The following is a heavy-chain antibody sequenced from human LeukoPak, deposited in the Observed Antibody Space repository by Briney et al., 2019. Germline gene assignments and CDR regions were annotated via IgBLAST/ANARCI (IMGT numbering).Heavy chain of an antibody. CDR1: GGSISNYY. CDR2: IYNSGTT. J-gene: IGHJ4*02. CDR3: ARSATLRGAIDY. V-gene: IGHV4-59*08. Sequence: KSSETLSLTCTSSGGSISNYYCTWIRQPPGKGLEWVGYIYNSGTTIYNPSLESRVTISADTSKNQFSLKVNSVPAADTAVYYCARSATLRGAIDYWGQGTLVTVSS. D-gene: IGHD2-2*01.